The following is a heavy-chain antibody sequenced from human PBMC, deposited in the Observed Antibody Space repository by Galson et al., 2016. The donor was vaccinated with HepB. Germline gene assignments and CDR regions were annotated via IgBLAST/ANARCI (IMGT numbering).Heavy chain of an antibody. D-gene: IGHD3-10*01. CDR2: INPRDGST. CDR1: EYSFTSYN. Sequence: SVKVSCKASEYSFTSYNMHWVRQAPGQGLEWTAMINPRDGSTDYSPKFQGRLTLTRDTSTSTVYMELSSLRSEDTAVYYCARNNYYGSGSYYSPGEPYAFDIWGQGTMVTVSS. V-gene: IGHV1-46*01. CDR3: ARNNYYGSGSYYSPGEPYAFDI. J-gene: IGHJ3*02.